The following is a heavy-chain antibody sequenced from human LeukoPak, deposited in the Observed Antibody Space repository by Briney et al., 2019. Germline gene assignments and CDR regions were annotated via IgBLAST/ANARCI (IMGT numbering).Heavy chain of an antibody. V-gene: IGHV4-61*02. CDR2: IYTSGST. D-gene: IGHD2-15*01. CDR3: ARDLGYCRGGSCPGDYYYMDV. J-gene: IGHJ6*03. CDR1: GGSISSGSYY. Sequence: SQTLFLTCTVPGGSISSGSYYWSWIRQPAGKGLEWIGRIYTSGSTNYNPSLQSRVTISVDTSKNQFSLKLSSVTAADTAVYYCARDLGYCRGGSCPGDYYYMDVWGKGTTVTVSS.